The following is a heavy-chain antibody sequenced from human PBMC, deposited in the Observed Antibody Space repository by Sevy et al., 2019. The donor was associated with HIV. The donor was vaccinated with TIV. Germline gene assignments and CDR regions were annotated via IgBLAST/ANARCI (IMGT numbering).Heavy chain of an antibody. CDR1: GGSISSYY. CDR3: ARDLYYYDSSGYTYYYYYYGMDV. J-gene: IGHJ6*02. V-gene: IGHV4-59*01. Sequence: SETLSLTCTVSGGSISSYYWSWIRQPPGKGLEWIGYIYYSGSTNYNPSLKSRVTISVDTSKNQFSLKLSSVTAADTAVYYCARDLYYYDSSGYTYYYYYYGMDVWGQGTTVTVSS. D-gene: IGHD3-22*01. CDR2: IYYSGST.